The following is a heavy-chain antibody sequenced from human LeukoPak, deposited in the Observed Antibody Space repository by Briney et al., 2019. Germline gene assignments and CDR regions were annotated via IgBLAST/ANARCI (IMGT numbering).Heavy chain of an antibody. CDR3: AKVGDCSGGSCYSVTVYYYYGMDV. Sequence: PGGSLRLSCAASGFTFSNYAMSWVRQAPGKGLEWVSTVTGSGDSTSYADSVKGRFTISRDNSKNTLDLQMNSLRAEDTAVYYCAKVGDCSGGSCYSVTVYYYYGMDVWGQGTTVTVSS. CDR2: VTGSGDST. D-gene: IGHD2-15*01. J-gene: IGHJ6*02. CDR1: GFTFSNYA. V-gene: IGHV3-23*01.